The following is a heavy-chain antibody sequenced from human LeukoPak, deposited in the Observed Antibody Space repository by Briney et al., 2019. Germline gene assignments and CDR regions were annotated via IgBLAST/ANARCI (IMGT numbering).Heavy chain of an antibody. CDR2: IYYSGST. CDR3: ARVGYGSGSYRFDP. J-gene: IGHJ5*02. CDR1: GGSISSYY. D-gene: IGHD3-10*01. V-gene: IGHV4-59*01. Sequence: SETLSPTCTVSGGSISSYYWSWIRQPPGKGLEWIGYIYYSGSTNYNPSLKSRVTISVDTSKNQFSPKLSTVTAADTAVYYCARVGYGSGSYRFDPWGQGTLVTVSS.